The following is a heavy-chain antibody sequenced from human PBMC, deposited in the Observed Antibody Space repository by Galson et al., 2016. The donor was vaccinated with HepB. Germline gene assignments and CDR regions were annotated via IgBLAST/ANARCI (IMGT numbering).Heavy chain of an antibody. CDR1: GYPFTTKW. CDR2: IWPGDYDT. CDR3: VTFEDILASVGDF. Sequence: SGAEVKKPGDSLKISCKTSGYPFTTKWIGWVRQMPGKGLEWMGIIWPGDYDTAYSPSFQGRVTVSADRSITTAYLQWPSLKASDTAMYYWVTFEDILASVGDFWGQGTLVTVSS. D-gene: IGHD5-12*01. V-gene: IGHV5-51*01. J-gene: IGHJ4*02.